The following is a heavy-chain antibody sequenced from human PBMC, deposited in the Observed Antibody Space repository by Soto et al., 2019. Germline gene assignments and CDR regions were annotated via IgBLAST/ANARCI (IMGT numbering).Heavy chain of an antibody. Sequence: LTLPGAMSGGSVSNNRAAGEWIQKSPSRGLEWLGRTYYRSKWYNDYAVSVKSRITINPDTSKNQFSLQLNSVTPEDTAVYYCARGALDSSGWFDPWGQGTLVTVSS. V-gene: IGHV6-1*01. CDR1: GGSVSNNRAA. CDR3: ARGALDSSGWFDP. D-gene: IGHD6-19*01. J-gene: IGHJ5*02. CDR2: TYYRSKWYN.